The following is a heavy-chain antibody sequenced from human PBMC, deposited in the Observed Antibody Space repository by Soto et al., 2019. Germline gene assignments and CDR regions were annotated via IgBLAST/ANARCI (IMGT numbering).Heavy chain of an antibody. V-gene: IGHV1-8*01. Sequence: QVQLVQSGAEVKKPGASVKVSCKASGYTFTSSDINWVRQASGQGLEWLGWMNPNNDNTGYAQKFQGRVTMTRNTSHSKAYMELSSLSSEEPAVYYCAMGEGSGNFDYWGQGTLVTVAS. D-gene: IGHD6-25*01. CDR3: AMGEGSGNFDY. CDR1: GYTFTSSD. J-gene: IGHJ4*02. CDR2: MNPNNDNT.